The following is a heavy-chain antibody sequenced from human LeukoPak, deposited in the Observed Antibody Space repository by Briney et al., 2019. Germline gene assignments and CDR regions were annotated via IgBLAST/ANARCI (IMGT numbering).Heavy chain of an antibody. J-gene: IGHJ4*02. V-gene: IGHV3-9*01. CDR2: ISWNSGSI. CDR1: GFTFDDYA. Sequence: GGSLRLSCAASGFTFDDYAMHWVRQARGKGLEWVSGISWNSGSIGYADSVKGRFTISRDNAKNSLYLQMNSLRAEDTALYYCAKDKGPEERGYSYGYFDYWGQGTLVTVSS. D-gene: IGHD5-18*01. CDR3: AKDKGPEERGYSYGYFDY.